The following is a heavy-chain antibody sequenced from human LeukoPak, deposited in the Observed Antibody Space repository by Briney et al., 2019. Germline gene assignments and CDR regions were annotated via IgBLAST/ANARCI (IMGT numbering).Heavy chain of an antibody. V-gene: IGHV1-18*01. D-gene: IGHD6-19*01. Sequence: ASVKVSCKASGGTFSSYAISWVRQAPGQGLEWMGWISAYNGNTNYAQKLQGRVTMTTDTSTSTAYMELRSLRSDDTAVYYCARDRLGVLEVAVALDYWGQGTLVTVSS. J-gene: IGHJ4*02. CDR2: ISAYNGNT. CDR1: GGTFSSYA. CDR3: ARDRLGVLEVAVALDY.